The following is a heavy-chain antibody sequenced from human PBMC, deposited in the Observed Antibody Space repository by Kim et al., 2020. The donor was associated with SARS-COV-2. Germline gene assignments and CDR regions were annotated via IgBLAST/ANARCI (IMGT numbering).Heavy chain of an antibody. J-gene: IGHJ5*02. Sequence: GGSLRLSCAASGFIFSSYAMSWVRQAPGKGLEWVSAISGSGDDTSYADSVNCRLPMSRDNSKRTLYLPMNSLRAEDTAVYHCAKDLGPRSYGTWFDPWGQGTLVTLSS. D-gene: IGHD3-16*01. CDR1: GFIFSSYA. V-gene: IGHV3-23*01. CDR2: ISGSGDDT. CDR3: AKDLGPRSYGTWFDP.